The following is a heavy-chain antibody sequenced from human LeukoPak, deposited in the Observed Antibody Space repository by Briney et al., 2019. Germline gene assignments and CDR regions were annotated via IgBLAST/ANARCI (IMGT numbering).Heavy chain of an antibody. D-gene: IGHD6-19*01. V-gene: IGHV3-30*18. CDR1: GFTFSSYG. CDR3: AKTPAPYIAVAGRGLFFFDY. J-gene: IGHJ4*02. Sequence: GRSLRLSCAASGFTFSSYGMHWVRQAPGKGLEWVAVISYDGSNKYYADSVKGRFTISRDNSKNTLYLQMNSLRAEDTAVYYCAKTPAPYIAVAGRGLFFFDYWGQGTLVTVSS. CDR2: ISYDGSNK.